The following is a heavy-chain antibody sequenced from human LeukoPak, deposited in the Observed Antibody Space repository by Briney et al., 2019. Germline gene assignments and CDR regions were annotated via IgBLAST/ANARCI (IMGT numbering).Heavy chain of an antibody. CDR3: ARGGYSGYDFDY. J-gene: IGHJ4*02. CDR2: IYYSGST. Sequence: SETLSLTCTVSGGSISSYYWSWIRQPPGKGLEWIGYIYYSGSTNYNPSLKSRVTISVDTSKNQFSLKLSSVTAADTAVYYCARGGYSGYDFDYWGQGTLVTVSS. CDR1: GGSISSYY. V-gene: IGHV4-59*01. D-gene: IGHD5-12*01.